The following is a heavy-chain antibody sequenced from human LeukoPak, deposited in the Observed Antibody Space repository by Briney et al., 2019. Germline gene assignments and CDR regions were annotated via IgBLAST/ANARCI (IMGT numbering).Heavy chain of an antibody. J-gene: IGHJ4*02. CDR2: IYYSGST. D-gene: IGHD3-16*02. V-gene: IGHV4-39*07. CDR1: GGSISSSSYY. CDR3: ARAPYEYVWGSYRLDYFDY. Sequence: RPSETLSLTCTVSGGSISSSSYYWGWIRQPPGKGLEWIGSIYYSGSTYYNPSLKSRVTISVDTSKNQFSLKLSSVTAADTAVYYCARAPYEYVWGSYRLDYFDYWGQGTLVTVSS.